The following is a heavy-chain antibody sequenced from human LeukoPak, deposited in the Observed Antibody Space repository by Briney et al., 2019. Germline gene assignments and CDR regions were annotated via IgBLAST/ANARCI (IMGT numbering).Heavy chain of an antibody. CDR2: INHSGST. CDR1: GGSFSGYY. Sequence: KSSETLPLTCAVYGGSFSGYYWSWIRQPPGKGLEWIGEINHSGSTNYNPSLKSRVTISVDTSKNQFSLKLSSVTAADTAVYYCARGRSPNYWGQGTLVTVSS. V-gene: IGHV4-34*01. J-gene: IGHJ4*02. CDR3: ARGRSPNY.